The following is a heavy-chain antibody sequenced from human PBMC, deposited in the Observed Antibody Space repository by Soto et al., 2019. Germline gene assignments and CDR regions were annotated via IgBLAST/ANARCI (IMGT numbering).Heavy chain of an antibody. J-gene: IGHJ6*02. Sequence: TLSLTCSVSGGSVRSGNHFWNWIRQPPGRGLEWLGYMYYTGVTNYNPSLKSRVSMSVDTSKDQFSLNLTSLTAADTAVYYCARGGEPLGYYGLDVWGQGTTVTVSS. CDR2: MYYTGVT. V-gene: IGHV4-61*01. CDR3: ARGGEPLGYYGLDV. CDR1: GGSVRSGNHF.